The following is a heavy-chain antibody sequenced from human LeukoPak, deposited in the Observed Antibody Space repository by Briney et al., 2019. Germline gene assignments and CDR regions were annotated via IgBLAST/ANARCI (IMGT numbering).Heavy chain of an antibody. CDR1: GFTFSSYA. J-gene: IGHJ4*02. D-gene: IGHD1-26*01. CDR2: ISGSGGST. V-gene: IGHV3-23*01. CDR3: TACRIVGATVDY. Sequence: PGGSLRLSCAASGFTFSSYAMSWVRQAPGKGLEWVSAISGSGGSTYYADSVKGRFTISRDNSKNTLYLQMNSLRAEDTAVYYCTACRIVGATVDYWGQGTLVTVSS.